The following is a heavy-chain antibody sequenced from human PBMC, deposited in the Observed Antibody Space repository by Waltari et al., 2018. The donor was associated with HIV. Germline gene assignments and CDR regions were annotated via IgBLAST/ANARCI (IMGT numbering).Heavy chain of an antibody. V-gene: IGHV3-7*01. CDR1: GFTFSTYL. CDR3: ARDLKDYDFWSPVDV. J-gene: IGHJ6*02. CDR2: IKQDGSEK. D-gene: IGHD3-3*01. Sequence: EVQLVESGGGLVQPGGSLRLSCAASGFTFSTYLLTWVRQAPGKGLEWLANIKQDGSEKYYADSVKGRFTVSRDNNKKSLYLQMSSLRAEDTAVYYCARDLKDYDFWSPVDVWGQGATVTVSS.